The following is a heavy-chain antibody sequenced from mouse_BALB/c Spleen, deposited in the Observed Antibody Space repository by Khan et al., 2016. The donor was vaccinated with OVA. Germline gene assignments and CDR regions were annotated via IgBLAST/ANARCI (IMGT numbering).Heavy chain of an antibody. Sequence: EVQLVESGGGLVKLGGSLKLSCAASGFTFSSYYMSWVRQTPEKRLELVAAIKTNGGSIYYPDTVKGRFPISRDNANSTPYLQMNSLTSEDTALYDCAGHFGYDGEVAYWGQGTLVTVSA. CDR2: IKTNGGSI. J-gene: IGHJ3*01. CDR1: GFTFSSYY. V-gene: IGHV5-6-2*01. D-gene: IGHD2-2*01. CDR3: AGHFGYDGEVAY.